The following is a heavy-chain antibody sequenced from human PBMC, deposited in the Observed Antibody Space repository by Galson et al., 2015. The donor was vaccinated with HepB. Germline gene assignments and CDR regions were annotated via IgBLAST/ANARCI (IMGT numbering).Heavy chain of an antibody. CDR2: TYYRSKWYN. CDR3: ARDEAAAGTLGWYFDL. Sequence: CAISGDSVSSNSAAWNWIRQSPSRGLEWLGRTYYRSKWYNDYAVSVKSRITINPDTSKNQFSLQLNSVTPEDTAVYYCARDEAAAGTLGWYFDLWGRGTLVTVSS. V-gene: IGHV6-1*01. CDR1: GDSVSSNSAA. J-gene: IGHJ2*01. D-gene: IGHD6-13*01.